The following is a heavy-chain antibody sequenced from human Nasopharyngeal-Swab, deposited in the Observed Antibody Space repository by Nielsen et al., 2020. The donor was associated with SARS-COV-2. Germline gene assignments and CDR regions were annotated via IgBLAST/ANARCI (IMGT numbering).Heavy chain of an antibody. D-gene: IGHD3-22*01. CDR3: AKDSIRYYYDASGAFDI. J-gene: IGHJ3*02. V-gene: IGHV3-23*01. CDR2: ISGSGSST. Sequence: WIRQPPGKGLEWVSAISGSGSSTYYADSVKGRFTISRDNSKNTLYLQMNSLRAEDTAVYYCAKDSIRYYYDASGAFDIWGQGTMVTVSS.